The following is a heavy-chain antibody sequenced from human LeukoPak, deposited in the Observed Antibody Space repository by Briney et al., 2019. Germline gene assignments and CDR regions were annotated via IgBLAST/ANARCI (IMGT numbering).Heavy chain of an antibody. CDR2: IYYSGST. V-gene: IGHV4-59*01. CDR1: GGSISSYY. CDR3: ARAGIVATSFFDY. J-gene: IGHJ4*02. D-gene: IGHD5-12*01. Sequence: SETLSLTCTVSGGSISSYYWSWIRQPPGKGLEWIGYIYYSGSTNYNPSLKSRVTISVDTSKNQFSLKLSSVTAADTAVDYCARAGIVATSFFDYWGQGTLVTVSS.